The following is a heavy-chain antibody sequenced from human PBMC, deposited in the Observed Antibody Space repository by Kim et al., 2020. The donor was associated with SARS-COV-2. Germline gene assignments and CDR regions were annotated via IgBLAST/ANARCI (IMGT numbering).Heavy chain of an antibody. Sequence: GRFTISRDNAKNTLYLQMNSLRAEDTAVYYCARVGIDYYGSGYYYYGMDVWGQGTTVTVSS. J-gene: IGHJ6*02. CDR3: ARVGIDYYGSGYYYYGMDV. D-gene: IGHD3-10*01. V-gene: IGHV3-74*01.